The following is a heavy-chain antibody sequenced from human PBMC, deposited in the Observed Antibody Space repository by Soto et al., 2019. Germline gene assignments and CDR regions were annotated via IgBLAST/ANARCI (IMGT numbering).Heavy chain of an antibody. CDR3: ARGGDRVDY. D-gene: IGHD3-16*01. CDR2: INHSGST. Sequence: SETPSLTCAVYGGSFSGYYWSWIRQPPGKGLEWIGEINHSGSTNYNPSLKSRVTISVDTSKNHFSLKLSSVTAADTAVYYCARGGDRVDYWGQGTLVTVSS. CDR1: GGSFSGYY. V-gene: IGHV4-34*01. J-gene: IGHJ4*02.